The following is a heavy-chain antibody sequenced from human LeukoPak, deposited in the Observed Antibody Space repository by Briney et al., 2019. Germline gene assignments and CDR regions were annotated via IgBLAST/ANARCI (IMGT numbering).Heavy chain of an antibody. J-gene: IGHJ4*02. CDR2: IYYSGST. D-gene: IGHD3-22*01. V-gene: IGHV4-39*07. CDR1: GGSISSSSYY. Sequence: SETLSLTCTVSGGSISSSSYYWGWIRQPPGKGLEWIGSIYYSGSTYYNPSLKSRVTISVDTSKNQFSLKLSSVTAADTAVYYCARQTLASYYYDSSGYYRGGCYFDYWGQGTLVTVSS. CDR3: ARQTLASYYYDSSGYYRGGCYFDY.